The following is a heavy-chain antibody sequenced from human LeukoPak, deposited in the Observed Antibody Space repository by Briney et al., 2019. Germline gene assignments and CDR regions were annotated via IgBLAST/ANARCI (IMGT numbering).Heavy chain of an antibody. CDR2: IYYSGST. CDR3: ANYGVVLATYGSPSPFVY. Sequence: SETLSLTCTVSGGSISSYYWSWIRQPPGKGLEWIGYIYYSGSTNYNPSLKSRVTISVDTSKNQFSLKLSSVTAADTAVYYCANYGVVLATYGSPSPFVYWGQGTLVTVSS. V-gene: IGHV4-59*01. CDR1: GGSISSYY. J-gene: IGHJ4*02. D-gene: IGHD3-16*01.